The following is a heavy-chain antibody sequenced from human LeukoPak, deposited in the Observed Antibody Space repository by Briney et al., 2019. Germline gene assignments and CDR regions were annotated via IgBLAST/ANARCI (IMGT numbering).Heavy chain of an antibody. J-gene: IGHJ4*02. Sequence: GESMRLSCEASGFTFSSYGMHWVRQAPGKGLEWVEVIWYDGSNKYYADSVKGRFTISRDNSKNTLYLQMNSLRAEDTAVYYCAGDRGGDYYFDYWGQGTLVTVSS. CDR1: GFTFSSYG. CDR3: AGDRGGDYYFDY. D-gene: IGHD2-21*02. CDR2: IWYDGSNK. V-gene: IGHV3-33*01.